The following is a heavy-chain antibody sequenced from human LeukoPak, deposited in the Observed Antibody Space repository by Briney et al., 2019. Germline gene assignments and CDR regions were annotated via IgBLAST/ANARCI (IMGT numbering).Heavy chain of an antibody. V-gene: IGHV1-8*01. CDR3: ARTYGDYPAWYYYYGMDV. Sequence: ASVKVSCKASGYTFTSYDFNWVRQATGQGLEWMGWMNPNSGNTGYAQKFQGRVTMTRNTSISTAYMELSSLRSEDTAVYYCARTYGDYPAWYYYYGMDVWGQGTTVTVSS. J-gene: IGHJ6*02. CDR1: GYTFTSYD. D-gene: IGHD4-17*01. CDR2: MNPNSGNT.